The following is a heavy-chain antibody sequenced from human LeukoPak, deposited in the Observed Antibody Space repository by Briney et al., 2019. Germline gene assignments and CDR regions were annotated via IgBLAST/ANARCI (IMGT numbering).Heavy chain of an antibody. CDR2: IWYDGSNK. Sequence: GRPLRLSCAASGFTFSTYGIHWVRQAPGKGLEWVAIIWYDGSNKYYADSVKGRFTISRDNSKNTLYLQMNSLRAEDTAVYYCARAASESYDYFDYWGQGTLVTVSS. CDR1: GFTFSTYG. D-gene: IGHD3-16*01. CDR3: ARAASESYDYFDY. V-gene: IGHV3-33*01. J-gene: IGHJ4*02.